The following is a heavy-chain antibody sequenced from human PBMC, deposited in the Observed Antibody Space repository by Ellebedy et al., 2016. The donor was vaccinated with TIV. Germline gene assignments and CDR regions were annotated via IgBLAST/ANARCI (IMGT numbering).Heavy chain of an antibody. CDR1: GVTFTDYA. CDR3: AKAIGNTITMIVVLNF. V-gene: IGHV3-23*01. J-gene: IGHJ4*02. CDR2: MSASGNRA. D-gene: IGHD3-22*01. Sequence: PGGSLRLSCAASGVTFTDYAMTWVRQAPGEGREWVSAMSASGNRAYYADSVKGRFTFSRENSKNTLYLQMSSLRAEDAAVYYCAKAIGNTITMIVVLNFWGQGTLVTVSS.